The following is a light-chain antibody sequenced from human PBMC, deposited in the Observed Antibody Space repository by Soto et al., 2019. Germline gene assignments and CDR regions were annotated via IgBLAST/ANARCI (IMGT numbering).Light chain of an antibody. CDR1: SSDVGGYNY. V-gene: IGLV2-14*03. Sequence: QSALTQPASVSGSPGQSIAISCTGTSSDVGGYNYVSWYQQHPGKAPKLMIYDVNNRPSGVSNRFSGSKSGNTASLTISGLQAEDEADYNCCSYTTSSTYVFGTGTKVTVL. CDR3: CSYTTSSTYV. J-gene: IGLJ1*01. CDR2: DVN.